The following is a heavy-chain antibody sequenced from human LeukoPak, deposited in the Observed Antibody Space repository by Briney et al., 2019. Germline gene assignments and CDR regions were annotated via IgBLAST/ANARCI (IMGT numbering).Heavy chain of an antibody. CDR3: AKGDGSWNFDY. CDR1: GFTFSSYS. V-gene: IGHV3-48*04. D-gene: IGHD6-13*01. CDR2: ISSSSSTI. J-gene: IGHJ4*02. Sequence: GGSLRLSCAASGFTFSSYSMNWVRQAPGKGLEWVSYISSSSSTIYYADSVKGQFTISRDNAKNSLYLQMNSLRAEDTAVYYCAKGDGSWNFDYWGQGTLVTVSS.